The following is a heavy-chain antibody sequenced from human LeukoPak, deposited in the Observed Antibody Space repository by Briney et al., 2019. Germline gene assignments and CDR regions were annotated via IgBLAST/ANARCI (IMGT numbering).Heavy chain of an antibody. V-gene: IGHV3-23*01. Sequence: PGGFLRLSCAASGFTFSTYAMSWVRQAPGKGLEWVSAISSTSVSTYYADSVKGRFTISRGNSNNTLFLQMNSLRAEDTAIYYCTKLPSAWWLGNYFDYWGQGTLVTVSS. CDR2: ISSTSVST. CDR1: GFTFSTYA. D-gene: IGHD2-8*02. CDR3: TKLPSAWWLGNYFDY. J-gene: IGHJ4*02.